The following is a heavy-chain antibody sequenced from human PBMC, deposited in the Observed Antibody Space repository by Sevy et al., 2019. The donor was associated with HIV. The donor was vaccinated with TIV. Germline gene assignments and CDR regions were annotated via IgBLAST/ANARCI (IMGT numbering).Heavy chain of an antibody. CDR2: IYSGGST. Sequence: GGSLRLSCAASGFTVSSNYMSWVRQAPGKGLEWVSVIYSGGSTYYADSVKGRITISRDNSKNTLYLQMNSLRAEDTAVYYCARVATDCGYDYWGQGTMVTVSS. J-gene: IGHJ4*02. CDR3: ARVATDCGYDY. D-gene: IGHD5-12*01. CDR1: GFTVSSNY. V-gene: IGHV3-53*01.